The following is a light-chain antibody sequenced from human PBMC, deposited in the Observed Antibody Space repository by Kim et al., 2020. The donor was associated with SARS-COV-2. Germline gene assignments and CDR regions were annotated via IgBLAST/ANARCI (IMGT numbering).Light chain of an antibody. CDR2: EVS. Sequence: QSVTLSCTGTSSDVGGYNYVSWYQQHPGKAPKLMIYEVSKRPAGVPDRFSGSKSGNTASLTVSGLQAEDEADYYCSSYAGSNNFGVFGGGTQLTVL. CDR1: SSDVGGYNY. V-gene: IGLV2-8*01. J-gene: IGLJ3*02. CDR3: SSYAGSNNFGV.